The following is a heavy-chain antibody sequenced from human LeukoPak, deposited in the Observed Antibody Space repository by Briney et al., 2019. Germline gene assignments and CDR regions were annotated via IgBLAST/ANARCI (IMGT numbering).Heavy chain of an antibody. Sequence: PSETLSLTCAVYGGSFSGYYWSWIRQPPGKELEWIGEINHSGSTNYNPSLKSRVTISVDTSKNQFSLKLSSVTAADTAVYYCARGIVVVPAARIVYAMDVWGQGTTVTVSS. CDR1: GGSFSGYY. J-gene: IGHJ6*02. CDR2: INHSGST. V-gene: IGHV4-34*01. CDR3: ARGIVVVPAARIVYAMDV. D-gene: IGHD2-2*01.